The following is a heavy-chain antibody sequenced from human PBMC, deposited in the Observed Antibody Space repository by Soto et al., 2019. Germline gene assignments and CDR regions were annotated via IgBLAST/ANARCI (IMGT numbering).Heavy chain of an antibody. J-gene: IGHJ5*02. CDR3: AAWITSGRSA. D-gene: IGHD6-19*01. CDR1: GFIFSSYW. Sequence: GGSLRLSCVGSGFIFSSYWMNWVRQAPGKGLEWLANIKQDGSAMXXVDSVKGRXTISRDNAKNSXYLQMXSLRVEDTAVYFCAAWITSGRSAWAQGTLVTVSS. V-gene: IGHV3-7*05. CDR2: IKQDGSAM.